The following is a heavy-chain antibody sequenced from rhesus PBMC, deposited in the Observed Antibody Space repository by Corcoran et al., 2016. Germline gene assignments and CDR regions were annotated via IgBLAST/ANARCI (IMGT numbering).Heavy chain of an antibody. D-gene: IGHD3-28*01. CDR3: AGGPYYYDSCYYTGGFDY. CDR2: ISYSGST. J-gene: IGHJ4*01. Sequence: QVQPQESGPGLVKPSETLSLTCAVFGGFISSSYYYWSWIRQAPGKGLEWIGYISYSGSTSYNPSLESRITSSRDTSKSQFSLELSSVTAADTAVYYCAGGPYYYDSCYYTGGFDYWGQGVLVAVSS. CDR1: GGFISSSYYY. V-gene: IGHV4-122*02.